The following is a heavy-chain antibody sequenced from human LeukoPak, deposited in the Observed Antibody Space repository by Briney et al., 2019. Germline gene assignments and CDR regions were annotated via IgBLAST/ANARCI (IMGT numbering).Heavy chain of an antibody. V-gene: IGHV3-7*01. CDR1: GFTFSSYW. J-gene: IGHJ6*02. CDR2: IKQDGSEK. Sequence: GGSLRLPCAASGFTFSSYWMSWVRQAPGKGLEWVANIKQDGSEKYYVDSVKGRFTISRDNSKNTLYLQMNSLRAEDTAVYYCARDFYGDHPYGMDVWGQGTTVTVS. D-gene: IGHD4-17*01. CDR3: ARDFYGDHPYGMDV.